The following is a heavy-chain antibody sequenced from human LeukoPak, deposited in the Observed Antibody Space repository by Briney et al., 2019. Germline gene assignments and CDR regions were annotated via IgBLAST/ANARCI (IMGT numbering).Heavy chain of an antibody. Sequence: SETLSLTCTVSGGSISSGGYYWSWIRQHPGKGLEWIGYIYYSGSTYYNPSLKSRVTISVDTSKNQFSLKLSSVTAADTAVYYCARTVVVPAAIFDYWGQGTLVTVSS. CDR3: ARTVVVPAAIFDY. CDR2: IYYSGST. D-gene: IGHD2-2*01. CDR1: GGSISSGGYY. J-gene: IGHJ4*02. V-gene: IGHV4-31*03.